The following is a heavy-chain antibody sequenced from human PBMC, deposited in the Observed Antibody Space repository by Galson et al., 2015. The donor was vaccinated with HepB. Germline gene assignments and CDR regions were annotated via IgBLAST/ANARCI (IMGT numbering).Heavy chain of an antibody. V-gene: IGHV1-69*13. J-gene: IGHJ4*02. Sequence: SVTVSCKASGGTFSSYAISWVRQAPGQGLEWMGGIIPIFGTANYAQKFQGRVTITADESTSTAYMELSSLRSEDTAVYYCARDLGAYGGNDYWGQGTLVTVSS. D-gene: IGHD4-23*01. CDR2: IIPIFGTA. CDR3: ARDLGAYGGNDY. CDR1: GGTFSSYA.